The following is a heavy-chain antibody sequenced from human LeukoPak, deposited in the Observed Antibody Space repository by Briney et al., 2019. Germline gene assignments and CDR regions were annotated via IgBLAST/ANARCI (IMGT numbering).Heavy chain of an antibody. V-gene: IGHV4-39*01. D-gene: IGHD2-2*01. Sequence: HPSQTLSLTCTVSGGSISSGGYYWGWIRQPPGKGLEWIGSIYYSGSTYYNPSLKSRVTISVDTSKNQFSLKLSSVTAADTAVYYCARIRGQVVPAAPHFDYWGQGTLVTVSS. J-gene: IGHJ4*02. CDR3: ARIRGQVVPAAPHFDY. CDR1: GGSISSGGYY. CDR2: IYYSGST.